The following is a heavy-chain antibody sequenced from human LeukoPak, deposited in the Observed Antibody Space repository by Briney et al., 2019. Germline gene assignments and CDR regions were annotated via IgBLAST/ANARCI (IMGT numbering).Heavy chain of an antibody. V-gene: IGHV3-30*18. J-gene: IGHJ4*02. CDR3: AKVPNYYDTTTYYG. CDR1: GFTINNYD. CDR2: ISYDGSNY. D-gene: IGHD3-22*01. Sequence: GGSLRLSCAASGFTINNYDIHWVRQAPGKGPEWVALISYDGSNYYYADSVKGRFTISRDNSKNTLFLQLNSLRVEDTAVYYCAKVPNYYDTTTYYGWGQGTLVAVSS.